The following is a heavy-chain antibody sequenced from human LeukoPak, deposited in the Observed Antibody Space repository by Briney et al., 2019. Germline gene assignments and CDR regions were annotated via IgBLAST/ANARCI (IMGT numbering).Heavy chain of an antibody. CDR1: GFTFSSYS. D-gene: IGHD1-26*01. J-gene: IGHJ4*02. Sequence: NPGGSLRLSCVASGFTFSSYSMNWVRQVPGKGLEWVSSISSSSSFIYYADSVKGRFTISRDNAKNSLYLQINSLRAEDTAVYYCARDGGGMVGALYYFDSWGQGTLVTVSS. CDR3: ARDGGGMVGALYYFDS. V-gene: IGHV3-21*01. CDR2: ISSSSSFI.